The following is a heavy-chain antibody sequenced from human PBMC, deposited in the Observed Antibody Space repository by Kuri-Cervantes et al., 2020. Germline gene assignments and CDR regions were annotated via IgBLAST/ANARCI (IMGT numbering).Heavy chain of an antibody. V-gene: IGHV3-15*01. CDR3: TTDGVYYYYGMDV. Sequence: GESLKISCAASGFSFSSYGMSWVRQAPGKGLEWVGRIKSKTDGGTTDYAAPVKGRFTISRDDSKNTLYLQMNSLKTEDTAVYYCTTDGVYYYYGMDVWGQGTTVTVSS. D-gene: IGHD3-10*01. J-gene: IGHJ6*02. CDR1: GFSFSSYG. CDR2: IKSKTDGGTT.